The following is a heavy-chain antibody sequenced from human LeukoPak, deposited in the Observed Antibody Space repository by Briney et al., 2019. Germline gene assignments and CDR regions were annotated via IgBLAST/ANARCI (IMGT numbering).Heavy chain of an antibody. D-gene: IGHD6-13*01. Sequence: SQTLSLTCTVSGVSISSGGYYWSWIRQHPGKGLEWIGYIYYSGSTYYNPSLKRRVTISVDTSKNQFSLKLSSVTAADTAVYYCARDGEQQLGSNWGQGTLVTVSS. CDR2: IYYSGST. J-gene: IGHJ4*02. V-gene: IGHV4-31*03. CDR3: ARDGEQQLGSN. CDR1: GVSISSGGYY.